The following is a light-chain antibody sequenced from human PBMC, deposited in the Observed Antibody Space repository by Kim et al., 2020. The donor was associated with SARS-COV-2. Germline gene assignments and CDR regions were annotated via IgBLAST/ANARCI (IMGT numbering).Light chain of an antibody. J-gene: IGLJ2*01. V-gene: IGLV3-1*01. Sequence: VSPGQTASITCSEENLGNRYISWCQQRAGQSPVLVISQDHKRPSGIPGRFSGANSGNTATLTISGIQAVDEADYYCQTWDINSAVFGGGTKVTVL. CDR2: QDH. CDR1: NLGNRY. CDR3: QTWDINSAV.